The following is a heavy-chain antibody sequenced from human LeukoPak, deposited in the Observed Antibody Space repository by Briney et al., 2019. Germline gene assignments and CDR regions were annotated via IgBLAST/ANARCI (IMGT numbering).Heavy chain of an antibody. J-gene: IGHJ4*02. D-gene: IGHD3-22*01. CDR3: ALTTYYDSSGYYPYYFDY. V-gene: IGHV1-69*02. CDR2: IIPILGIA. Sequence: SVKVSCKASAGTFSSYTISWVRQAPGQGLEWMGRIIPILGIANYAQKFQGRVTITADKSTSTAYMELSSLRSEDTAVYYCALTTYYDSSGYYPYYFDYWGQGTLVTVSS. CDR1: AGTFSSYT.